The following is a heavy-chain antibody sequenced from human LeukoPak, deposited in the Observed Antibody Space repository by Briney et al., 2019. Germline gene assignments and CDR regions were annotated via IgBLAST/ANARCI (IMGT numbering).Heavy chain of an antibody. V-gene: IGHV3-21*01. D-gene: IGHD2-15*01. Sequence: GGSLRLSCAASGFTLSSYSMNWVRQAPGKGLEWVSSISSSSSYIYYADSVKGRFTISRDNAKNSLYLQMNSLRAEDTAVYYCARDYCSGGSCPDAFDIWGQGTMVTVSS. CDR2: ISSSSSYI. J-gene: IGHJ3*02. CDR3: ARDYCSGGSCPDAFDI. CDR1: GFTLSSYS.